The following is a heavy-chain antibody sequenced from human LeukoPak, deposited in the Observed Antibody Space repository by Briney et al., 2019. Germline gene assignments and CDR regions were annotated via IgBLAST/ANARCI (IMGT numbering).Heavy chain of an antibody. J-gene: IGHJ4*02. D-gene: IGHD1-14*01. CDR2: ISSSSSYI. Sequence: GGSLRLSCAASGFTFSSYSMNWVRQAPGKGLEWVSSISSSSSYIYYADSVKGRFTISRDNAKNSLYLQMNSLRAEETAVYYCARLRGVGSRKPYDYWGQGTLVTVSS. V-gene: IGHV3-21*01. CDR3: ARLRGVGSRKPYDY. CDR1: GFTFSSYS.